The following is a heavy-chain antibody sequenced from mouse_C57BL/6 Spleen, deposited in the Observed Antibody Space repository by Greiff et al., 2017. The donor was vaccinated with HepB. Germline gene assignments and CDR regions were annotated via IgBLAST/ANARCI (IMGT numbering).Heavy chain of an antibody. J-gene: IGHJ2*01. V-gene: IGHV14-4*01. CDR2: IDPENGDT. CDR3: TTFYGSSYGHY. D-gene: IGHD1-1*01. CDR1: GFNIKDDY. Sequence: EVQLQQSGAELVRPGASAKLSCTASGFNIKDDYMHWVKQRPEQGLEWIGWIDPENGDTEYASKFQGKATITADTSSNTAYLQLSSLTSEDTAVYYCTTFYGSSYGHYWGQGTTLTVSS.